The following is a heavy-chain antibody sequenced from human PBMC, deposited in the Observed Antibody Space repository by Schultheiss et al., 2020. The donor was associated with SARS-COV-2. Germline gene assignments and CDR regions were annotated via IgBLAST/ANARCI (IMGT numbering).Heavy chain of an antibody. CDR1: GFSLSTSGVG. Sequence: SGPTLVKPTQTLTLTCTFSGFSLSTSGVGVGWIRQPPGKALEWLALIYWNDDKRYSPSLKSRLNITKDTSKNQVVLTMTNMDPVDTATYYCAHSQEYYDFWSGYYSRFDPWGQGTLVTVSS. CDR3: AHSQEYYDFWSGYYSRFDP. D-gene: IGHD3-3*01. J-gene: IGHJ5*02. CDR2: IYWNDDK. V-gene: IGHV2-5*01.